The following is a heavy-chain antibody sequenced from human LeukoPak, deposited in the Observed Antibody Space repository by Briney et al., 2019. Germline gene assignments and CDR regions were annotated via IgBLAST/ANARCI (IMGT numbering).Heavy chain of an antibody. CDR3: ARVKGRWLRILDY. D-gene: IGHD5-12*01. J-gene: IGHJ4*02. Sequence: NPGGSLRLSCAASGFPFRDYYMSWIRQAPGKGLGWVSYISSSGSTIYYADSVKGRFTISRDNAKNSLYLQMNSLRAEDTAVYYCARVKGRWLRILDYWGQGTLVTVSS. V-gene: IGHV3-11*01. CDR1: GFPFRDYY. CDR2: ISSSGSTI.